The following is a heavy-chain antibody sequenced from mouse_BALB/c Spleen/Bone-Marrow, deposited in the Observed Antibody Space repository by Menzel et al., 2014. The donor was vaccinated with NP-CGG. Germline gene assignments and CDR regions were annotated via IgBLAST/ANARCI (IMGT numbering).Heavy chain of an antibody. J-gene: IGHJ4*01. Sequence: EVKLMESGGGLVQPGGSIELSCTASGFTFSDAWMHWVRQSPEKRLEWVAEITGATNNHALYYTEPVKGRVTISRDDSKRSVYLQMNNQRPKDTGICYCLLYDIEAMDYWGRGTSGTVSS. CDR2: ITGATNNHAL. CDR3: LLYDIEAMDY. CDR1: GFTFSDAW. V-gene: IGHV6-6*01. D-gene: IGHD2-3*01.